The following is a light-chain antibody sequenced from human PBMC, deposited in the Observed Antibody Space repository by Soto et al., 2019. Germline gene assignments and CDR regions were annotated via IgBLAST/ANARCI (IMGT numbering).Light chain of an antibody. CDR3: QQRSNFIT. CDR2: GAS. CDR1: QSVRSN. V-gene: IGKV3D-15*01. Sequence: EIPVTQSPATLSLSPVDIATLSCRASQSVRSNLAWYQQKPGQAPRLVIYGASTRASGVPARFSGSGSGTEFTLTISSVQSEDFAVYYCQQRSNFITFGQGTRLEIK. J-gene: IGKJ5*01.